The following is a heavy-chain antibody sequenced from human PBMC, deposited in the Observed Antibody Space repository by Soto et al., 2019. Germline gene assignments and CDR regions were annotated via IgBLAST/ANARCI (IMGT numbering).Heavy chain of an antibody. CDR1: GGSISSGNYY. CDR3: VAMGTPARGLFYFDY. D-gene: IGHD2-15*01. V-gene: IGHV4-30-4*01. J-gene: IGHJ4*02. CDR2: ISYSGSA. Sequence: QVQLQESGPGLVKPSQTLSLTCTVSGGSISSGNYYWSWIRQPPGKGLEWIGFISYSGSAYYNPSLKSRVTISVDTSKNQFFLNLSFVTAADTAVYYCVAMGTPARGLFYFDYWGEGTLVTVSS.